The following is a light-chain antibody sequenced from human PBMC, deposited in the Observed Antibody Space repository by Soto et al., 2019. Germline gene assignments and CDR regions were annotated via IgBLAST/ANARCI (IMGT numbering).Light chain of an antibody. Sequence: EIVLTQSTGTLSLSPGERATLSCRASQSVSSSYLAWYQQKPGQAPRLLIYVASSRATGIPDRFSGSGSGTDFTLTISRLEPEDFAVYYCQQYGTSRAFGQGTKVEIK. V-gene: IGKV3-20*01. CDR1: QSVSSSY. CDR2: VAS. J-gene: IGKJ1*01. CDR3: QQYGTSRA.